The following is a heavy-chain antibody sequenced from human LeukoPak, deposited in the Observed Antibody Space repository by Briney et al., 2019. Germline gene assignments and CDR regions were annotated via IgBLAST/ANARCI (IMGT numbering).Heavy chain of an antibody. CDR2: INPNSGGT. Sequence: ASVKVSCKASGYTFTGYYMHWVRQAPGQGLEWMGWINPNSGGTNYAQKFQGRVTMTRDTSISTAYMELSSLRSEDTAVYYCATSPYDYVWGSYRYPDYWGQGTLVTVSS. J-gene: IGHJ4*02. V-gene: IGHV1-2*02. D-gene: IGHD3-16*02. CDR1: GYTFTGYY. CDR3: ATSPYDYVWGSYRYPDY.